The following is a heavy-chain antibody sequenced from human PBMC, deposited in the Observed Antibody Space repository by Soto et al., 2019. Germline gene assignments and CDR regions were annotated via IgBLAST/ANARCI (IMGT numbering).Heavy chain of an antibody. CDR1: GYTFTSYY. V-gene: IGHV1-46*01. J-gene: IGHJ5*02. Sequence: ASVKVSCKASGYTFTSYYMHWVRQAPGQGLEWMGIINPSGGSTSYAQKFQGRVTMTRDTSTSTVYMELSSLRSEDTAVYYCARKKIAAAGVNWFDPWGQGTLVTVSS. D-gene: IGHD6-13*01. CDR3: ARKKIAAAGVNWFDP. CDR2: INPSGGST.